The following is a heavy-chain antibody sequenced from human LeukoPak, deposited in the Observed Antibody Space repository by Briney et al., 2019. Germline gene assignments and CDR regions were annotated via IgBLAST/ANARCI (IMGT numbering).Heavy chain of an antibody. J-gene: IGHJ4*02. V-gene: IGHV3-30-3*01. D-gene: IGHD6-13*01. CDR1: GFTFSSYA. CDR2: ISYDGSNK. Sequence: PGRSLRLSCAASGFTFSSYAMHWVRQAPGKRLEWVAVISYDGSNKYYADSVKGRFTISRDNSKNTLYLQMNSLRAEDTAVYYCARDSTGYSSSWSLDYWGQGTLVTVSS. CDR3: ARDSTGYSSSWSLDY.